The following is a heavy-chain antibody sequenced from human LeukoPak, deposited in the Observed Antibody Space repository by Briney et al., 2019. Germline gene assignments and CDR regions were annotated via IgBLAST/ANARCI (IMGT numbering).Heavy chain of an antibody. CDR1: GYTLTELS. Sequence: VASVKVSCKVSGYTLTELSMHWVRQAPGKGLEWMGGFDPEDGETIYAQKFQGRVTMTEDTSTDTAYMELSSLRSEDTAVCYCATHHYYDSSGHRRFDFDYWGQGTLVTVSS. J-gene: IGHJ4*02. V-gene: IGHV1-24*01. CDR2: FDPEDGET. D-gene: IGHD3-22*01. CDR3: ATHHYYDSSGHRRFDFDY.